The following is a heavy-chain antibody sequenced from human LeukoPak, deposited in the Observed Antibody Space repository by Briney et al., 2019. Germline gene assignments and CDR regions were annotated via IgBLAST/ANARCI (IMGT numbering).Heavy chain of an antibody. V-gene: IGHV4-31*03. CDR2: IYYSGST. D-gene: IGHD2-2*01. CDR1: GGSISSGGYY. J-gene: IGHJ4*02. CDR3: ASLVGPSPFFDY. Sequence: PSETLSLTCTVSGGSISSGGYYWSWIRQHPGKGLEWIGYIYYSGSTYYNPSLESRVTISVDTSKNQFSLKLSSVTAADTAVYYCASLVGPSPFFDYWGQGTLVTVSS.